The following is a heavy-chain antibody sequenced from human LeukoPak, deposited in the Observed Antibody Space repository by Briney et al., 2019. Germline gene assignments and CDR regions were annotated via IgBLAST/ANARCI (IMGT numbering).Heavy chain of an antibody. CDR2: ISARGRDT. CDR1: GFAFSTYG. J-gene: IGHJ5*02. V-gene: IGHV3-23*01. CDR3: TRDAGPFFNWFQP. D-gene: IGHD1-14*01. Sequence: PGGSLRLSCATSGFAFSTYGMAWFRQAPGKGLEWVSTISARGRDTHYADSVKGRFTITRDDSKNTVFLQMNRLRAEDTALYYCTRDAGPFFNWFQPWGQGTRVAVSS.